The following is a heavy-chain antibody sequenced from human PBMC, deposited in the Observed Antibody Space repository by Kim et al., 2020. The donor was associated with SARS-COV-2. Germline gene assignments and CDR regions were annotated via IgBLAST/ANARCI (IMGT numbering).Heavy chain of an antibody. CDR3: ARGQGLITMIVVVVGAFDY. D-gene: IGHD3-22*01. V-gene: IGHV4-31*03. CDR2: IYYSGST. CDR1: GGSISSGGYY. J-gene: IGHJ4*02. Sequence: TLSLTCTVSGGSISSGGYYWSWIRQHPGKGLEWIGYIYYSGSTYNNPSLKSRVTISVDTSKNQFSLKLSSVTAADTAVYYCARGQGLITMIVVVVGAFDYWGQGTLVTVSS.